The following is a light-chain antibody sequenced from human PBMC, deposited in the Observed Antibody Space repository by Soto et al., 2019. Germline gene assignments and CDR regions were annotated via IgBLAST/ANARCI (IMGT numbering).Light chain of an antibody. V-gene: IGKV3-20*01. J-gene: IGKJ1*01. Sequence: EIVLTQSPGTLSLSPGERATLSCRASQSVDSKYLAWNQQKPGQAPRILIFAASSRATGIPDRFSGSGSGTDFTLTISRLEPGDFAVYYCQQYGYSSWTFGQGTKVGIK. CDR1: QSVDSKY. CDR3: QQYGYSSWT. CDR2: AAS.